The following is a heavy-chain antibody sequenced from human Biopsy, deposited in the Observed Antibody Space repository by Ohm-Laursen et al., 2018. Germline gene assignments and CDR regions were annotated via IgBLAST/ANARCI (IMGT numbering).Heavy chain of an antibody. CDR2: IYSSGST. D-gene: IGHD3/OR15-3a*01. J-gene: IGHJ4*02. V-gene: IGHV4-4*07. CDR1: GGSLSSYY. Sequence: SDTLSLTCIVSGGSLSSYYWSWIRQPAGKGLEWIGRIYSSGSTNYNPSLKSRVTLSMDTSKRQFSLKLSFVTAADTAVYYCASRGLVMASDYYFDDWGQGTLVTVSS. CDR3: ASRGLVMASDYYFDD.